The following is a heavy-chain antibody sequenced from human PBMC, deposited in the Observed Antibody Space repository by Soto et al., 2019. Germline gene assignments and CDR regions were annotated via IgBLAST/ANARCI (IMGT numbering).Heavy chain of an antibody. V-gene: IGHV1-8*01. CDR1: GYTFTSYD. J-gene: IGHJ6*03. CDR2: MNPNSGNT. Sequence: ASVKVSCKASGYTFTSYDINWVRQATGQGLEWMGWMNPNSGNTGYAQKFQGRVTMTRNTSISTAYMELSSLRSEDTAVYYCARGGPYRYCSGGSCYSSPIDYYYYMDVWGKGTTVTVSS. D-gene: IGHD2-15*01. CDR3: ARGGPYRYCSGGSCYSSPIDYYYYMDV.